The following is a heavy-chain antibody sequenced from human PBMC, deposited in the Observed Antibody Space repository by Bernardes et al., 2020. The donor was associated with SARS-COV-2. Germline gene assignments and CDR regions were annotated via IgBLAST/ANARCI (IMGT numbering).Heavy chain of an antibody. CDR2: IGTHSDT. Sequence: GGSLRLSCAASGFTFSRYDMHWVRQATGKGLEWVSTIGTHSDTFYPGSVKGRFTISRENARDSLYLQMNSLRAEDTAVYYCARGPYCNSTICPTDDAFDVWGQGTVVTVSS. CDR1: GFTFSRYD. D-gene: IGHD2-2*01. J-gene: IGHJ3*01. V-gene: IGHV3-13*01. CDR3: ARGPYCNSTICPTDDAFDV.